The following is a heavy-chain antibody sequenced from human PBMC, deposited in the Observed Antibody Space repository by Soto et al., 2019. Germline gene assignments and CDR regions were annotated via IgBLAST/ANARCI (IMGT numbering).Heavy chain of an antibody. CDR1: GFTFSSYA. CDR2: ISYDGSNK. D-gene: IGHD6-19*01. Sequence: PGGSLRLSCAASGFTFSSYAMHWVRQAPGKGLEWVAVISYDGSNKYYADSVKGRFTISRDNSKNTLYLQMNSLRAEDTAVYYCASIDSSGWSPWGQGTLVNASS. J-gene: IGHJ5*02. CDR3: ASIDSSGWSP. V-gene: IGHV3-30-3*01.